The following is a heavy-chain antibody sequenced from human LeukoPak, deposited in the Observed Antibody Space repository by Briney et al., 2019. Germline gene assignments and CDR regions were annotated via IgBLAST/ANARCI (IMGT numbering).Heavy chain of an antibody. V-gene: IGHV3-43D*03. Sequence: GGSLRLSCAASGCTFVDYAMHWVRQAPGKGLGWVSLISWDGGSTYYADSVKGRFTITRDNSKNSLYLQMNSLRAEDTALYYCAKDMRGYSSGLDYWGQGTLVTVSS. CDR3: AKDMRGYSSGLDY. CDR1: GCTFVDYA. D-gene: IGHD6-19*01. CDR2: ISWDGGST. J-gene: IGHJ4*02.